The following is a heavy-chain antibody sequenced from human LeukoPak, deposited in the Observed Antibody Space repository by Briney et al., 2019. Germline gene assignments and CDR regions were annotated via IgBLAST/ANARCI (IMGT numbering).Heavy chain of an antibody. Sequence: GRCLRLSCAASGFTFSSYSMHWVRQAPGKGLEWVAVISYDGSNKYYADSVKGRFTISRDNSENTLYLQMNSLRAEDTAVYYCARPKWPGYSSSWFDYWGQGTLVTVSS. D-gene: IGHD6-13*01. J-gene: IGHJ4*02. V-gene: IGHV3-30-3*01. CDR3: ARPKWPGYSSSWFDY. CDR2: ISYDGSNK. CDR1: GFTFSSYS.